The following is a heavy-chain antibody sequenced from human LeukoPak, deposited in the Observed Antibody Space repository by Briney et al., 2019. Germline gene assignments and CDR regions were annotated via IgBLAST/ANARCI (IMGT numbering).Heavy chain of an antibody. V-gene: IGHV1-69*13. CDR3: ARDRPAYYDILTGVKWGNWFDP. J-gene: IGHJ5*02. Sequence: SVKVSCKASGGTFSSYAISWVRQAPGQGLEWMGGIIPIFGTANYAQKFQGRVTITADESTSTAYMELSSLRSEDTAVYYCARDRPAYYDILTGVKWGNWFDPWGQGTLVTVSS. CDR2: IIPIFGTA. CDR1: GGTFSSYA. D-gene: IGHD3-9*01.